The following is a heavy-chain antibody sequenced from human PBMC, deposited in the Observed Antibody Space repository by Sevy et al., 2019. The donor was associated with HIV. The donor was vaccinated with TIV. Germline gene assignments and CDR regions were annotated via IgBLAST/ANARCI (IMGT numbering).Heavy chain of an antibody. D-gene: IGHD3-9*01. CDR1: GGSISSYY. J-gene: IGHJ4*02. CDR3: ARGSYDILTAYYTSRPFDY. CDR2: IYYSGST. Sequence: SETLSLTCTVSGGSISSYYWSWIRQPPGKGLEWIGCIYYSGSTNYNPSLKSRVTISVDTSKNQFSLKLRSVTAVDTAVYYCARGSYDILTAYYTSRPFDYWGQGTLVTVSS. V-gene: IGHV4-59*01.